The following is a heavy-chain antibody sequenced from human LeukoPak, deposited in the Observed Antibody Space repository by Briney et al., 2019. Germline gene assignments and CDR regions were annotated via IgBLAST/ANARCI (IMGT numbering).Heavy chain of an antibody. CDR3: AKAVDY. D-gene: IGHD4-17*01. J-gene: IGHJ4*02. V-gene: IGHV3-30*18. Sequence: GGSLRLSCAASGFTFSSYDMHWVRQAPGKGLEWVAVISYDGSNKYYADSVKGRFTISRDNSKNTLYLQMNSLRAEDTAVYYCAKAVDYWGQGTLVTVSS. CDR2: ISYDGSNK. CDR1: GFTFSSYD.